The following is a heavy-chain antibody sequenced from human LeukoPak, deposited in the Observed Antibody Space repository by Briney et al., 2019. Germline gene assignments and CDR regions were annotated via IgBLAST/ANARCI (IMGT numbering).Heavy chain of an antibody. D-gene: IGHD3-10*01. CDR3: ASVVLRGVNY. CDR1: GFTXSSYS. J-gene: IGHJ4*02. CDR2: ISSSSSYI. V-gene: IGHV3-21*01. Sequence: GSLRLSCAASGFTXSSYSMNWVRQAPGKGLEWVSSISSSSSYIYYADSVKGRFTISRDNAKNSLYLQMNSLRAEDTAVYYCASVVLRGVNYWGQGTLVTVSP.